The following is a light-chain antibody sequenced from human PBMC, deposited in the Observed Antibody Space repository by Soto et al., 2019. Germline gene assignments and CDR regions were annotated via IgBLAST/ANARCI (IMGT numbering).Light chain of an antibody. J-gene: IGKJ1*01. CDR2: GAS. Sequence: EIVLTQSPVTLSLSPGERATLSCRASQSVTTFLAWYQQKPGQAPRLLIYGASSRATGIPDRFSGSGSGTDFTLTISRLEPEDFAVYYCQQYGSSPWPFGQGTKVEIK. V-gene: IGKV3-20*01. CDR1: QSVTTF. CDR3: QQYGSSPWP.